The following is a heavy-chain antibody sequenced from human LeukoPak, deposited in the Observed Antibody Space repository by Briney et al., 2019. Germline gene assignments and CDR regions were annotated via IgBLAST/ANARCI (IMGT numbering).Heavy chain of an antibody. CDR3: AKESISGGTKWFDP. D-gene: IGHD6-19*01. Sequence: PGGSLRLSCAASGFTFSSYAMSWVRQAPGKGLDWVSSISSSGTTDYADSVKGRFTISRDNPKNILYLQMNSLRGEDTAVYYCAKESISGGTKWFDPWGQGTLVIVSS. CDR1: GFTFSSYA. J-gene: IGHJ5*02. V-gene: IGHV3-23*01. CDR2: ISSSGTT.